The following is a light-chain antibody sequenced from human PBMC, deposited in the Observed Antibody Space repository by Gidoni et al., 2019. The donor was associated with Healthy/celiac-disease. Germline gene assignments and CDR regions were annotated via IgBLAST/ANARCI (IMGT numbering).Light chain of an antibody. CDR1: KSVSSY. Sequence: EIVLTHSPATLSLSPGERATLSCRASKSVSSYLAWYQQKPGQAPRLLIYDASNRATGIPARFSGSGSGTDFTLTISSLEPEDFEVYYCQQRSNWPPTFGQGTKVEIK. J-gene: IGKJ1*01. CDR2: DAS. CDR3: QQRSNWPPT. V-gene: IGKV3-11*01.